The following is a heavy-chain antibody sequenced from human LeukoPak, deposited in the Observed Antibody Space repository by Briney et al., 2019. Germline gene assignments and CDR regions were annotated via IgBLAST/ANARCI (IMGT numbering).Heavy chain of an antibody. CDR1: GFTFSSYG. J-gene: IGHJ6*02. V-gene: IGHV3-33*01. CDR3: ARGLRSYTSWYYGMDV. Sequence: GGSLRLSCAASGFTFSSYGMHWVRQAPGKGLEWVAVIWYDGSNKYYADSVKGRFTISRDNSKNTLYLQMNSLRAEDTAVYYCARGLRSYTSWYYGMDVWGQGTTVTVSS. CDR2: IWYDGSNK.